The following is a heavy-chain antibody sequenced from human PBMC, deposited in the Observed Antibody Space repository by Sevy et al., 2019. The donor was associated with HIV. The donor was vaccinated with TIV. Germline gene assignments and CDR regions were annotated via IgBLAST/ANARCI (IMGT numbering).Heavy chain of an antibody. CDR1: GFTFSRYA. CDR3: AKAPGDDILTGYYALFDH. Sequence: GGSLRLSCAASGFTFSRYAMSWVRHAPGKGLEWVSTISGGGGSTYYADSVKGRFSISRDNSKNTLYLQLNSLRAEDTAVYYCAKAPGDDILTGYYALFDHWGQGTLVTVSS. J-gene: IGHJ4*02. D-gene: IGHD3-9*01. V-gene: IGHV3-23*01. CDR2: ISGGGGST.